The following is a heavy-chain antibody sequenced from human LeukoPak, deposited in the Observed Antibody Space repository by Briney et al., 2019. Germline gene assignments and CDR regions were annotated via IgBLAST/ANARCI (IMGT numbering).Heavy chain of an antibody. CDR3: ARGGDYGGDY. CDR2: INHSGST. CDR1: GGSISSYY. J-gene: IGHJ4*02. V-gene: IGHV4-34*01. D-gene: IGHD4-17*01. Sequence: SETLSLTCTVSGGSISSYYWSWIRQPPGKGLEWIGEINHSGSTNYNPSLKGRVTISVDTSKDQFSLKLSSVTAADTAVYYCARGGDYGGDYWGQGTLVTVSS.